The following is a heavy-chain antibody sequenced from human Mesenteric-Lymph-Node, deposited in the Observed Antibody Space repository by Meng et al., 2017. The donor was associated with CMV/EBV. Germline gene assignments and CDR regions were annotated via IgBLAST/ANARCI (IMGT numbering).Heavy chain of an antibody. D-gene: IGHD3-9*01. CDR1: GGSISSYY. V-gene: IGHV4-59*01. J-gene: IGHJ4*02. CDR3: ARVGAFDWSIFDY. CDR2: IQYSEST. Sequence: ESLKISCTVSGGSISSYYWSWVRQSPGKGLEWLGYIQYSESTNYNPSLKSRVTISVDTSKNQFSLKLNSVTPADTAVYYCARVGAFDWSIFDYWGQGTLVTVSS.